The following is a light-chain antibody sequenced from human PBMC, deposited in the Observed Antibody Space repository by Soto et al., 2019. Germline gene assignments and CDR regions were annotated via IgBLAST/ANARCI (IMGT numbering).Light chain of an antibody. J-gene: IGKJ1*01. V-gene: IGKV1-5*03. CDR3: QHHNSYSVA. Sequence: DIQMTQSPTTLSGSVGDRVTITCRASQTISSWLAWYQQKPGKAPKLLIYKASTLKSGVPSRFSGSGSGTEFTLTISSLQPDDFATYYCQHHNSYSVAFGQGTKV. CDR2: KAS. CDR1: QTISSW.